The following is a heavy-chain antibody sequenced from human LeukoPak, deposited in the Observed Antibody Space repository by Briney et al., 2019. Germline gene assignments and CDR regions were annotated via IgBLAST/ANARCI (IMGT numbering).Heavy chain of an antibody. CDR2: IIPIFGTA. J-gene: IGHJ3*02. Sequence: SVKVSCKASGYTFTSYGISWVRQAPGQGLEWMGGIIPIFGTANYAQRFRGRVTITADKSTSTAYMELSSLRSEDTAVYYCARGGSSPVIVVVSNAFDIWGQGTMVTVSS. CDR3: ARGGSSPVIVVVSNAFDI. D-gene: IGHD3-22*01. V-gene: IGHV1-69*06. CDR1: GYTFTSYG.